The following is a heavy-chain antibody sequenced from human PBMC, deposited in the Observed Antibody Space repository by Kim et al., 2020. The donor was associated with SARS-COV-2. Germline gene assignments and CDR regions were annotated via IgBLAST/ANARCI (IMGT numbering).Heavy chain of an antibody. CDR3: ARDSASGGAFDI. Sequence: GGSLRLSCAASGFTFSSYGMHWVRQAPGKGLEWVAVIWYDGSNKYYADSVKGRFTISRDNSKNTLYLQMNSLRAEDTAVYYCARDSASGGAFDIWGQGTMVTVSS. CDR2: IWYDGSNK. J-gene: IGHJ3*02. CDR1: GFTFSSYG. D-gene: IGHD3-16*01. V-gene: IGHV3-33*01.